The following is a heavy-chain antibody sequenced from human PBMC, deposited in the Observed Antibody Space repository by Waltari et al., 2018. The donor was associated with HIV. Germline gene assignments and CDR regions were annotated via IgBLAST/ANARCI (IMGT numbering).Heavy chain of an antibody. D-gene: IGHD6-19*01. CDR1: GYTFTGYY. J-gene: IGHJ2*01. Sequence: QVQLVQSGAEVKKPGASVKVSCKASGYTFTGYYMHWVRQAPGQGLEWMGWINPNSGGTNYAQKFQGRVTMTRDTSISTAYMELSRLRSDDTAVYYCARVVAVAGPHWYFDLWGRGTLVTVSS. CDR2: INPNSGGT. V-gene: IGHV1-2*02. CDR3: ARVVAVAGPHWYFDL.